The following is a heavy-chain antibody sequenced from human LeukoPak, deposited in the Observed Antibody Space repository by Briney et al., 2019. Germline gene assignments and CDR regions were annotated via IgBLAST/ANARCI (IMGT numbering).Heavy chain of an antibody. CDR2: IYTTGST. Sequence: NPSETLSLTCTVSGYSISSGYYWGWIRQPAGKGLEWIGRIYTTGSTNYNPSLKSRITMSVDTSKNQFSLKLSSVTAADTAVYYCARSGSYSGPYVYWGQGTVVTVSS. J-gene: IGHJ4*02. V-gene: IGHV4-4*07. CDR3: ARSGSYSGPYVY. CDR1: GYSISSGYY. D-gene: IGHD1-26*01.